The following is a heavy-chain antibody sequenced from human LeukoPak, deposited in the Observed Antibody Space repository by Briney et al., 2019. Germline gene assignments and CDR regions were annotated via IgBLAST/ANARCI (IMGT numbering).Heavy chain of an antibody. CDR3: VRGSRKLGGMDV. D-gene: IGHD1-7*01. CDR1: GFIFSNHS. CDR2: ISSTTSYG. J-gene: IGHJ6*02. Sequence: GGSLRLYCVVSGFIFSNHSMNWVRQAPGRGLEWVSSISSTTSYGFSADSLKGRFTISSDNARKSLSLQMTSLRGEDTAVYYCVRGSRKLGGMDVWGQGTTVTVSS. V-gene: IGHV3-21*01.